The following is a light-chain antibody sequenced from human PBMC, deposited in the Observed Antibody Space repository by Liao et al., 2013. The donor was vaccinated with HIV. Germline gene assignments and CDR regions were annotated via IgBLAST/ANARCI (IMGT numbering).Light chain of an antibody. Sequence: SYELTQPPSVSVSPGQTASITCSGDKLGDKYASWYYQKPGQSPVLVIYQDSKRPSGIPERFSGSNSGNTATLTISGTQAMDEADYYCQAWDSSTAVFGGGTKLTVL. J-gene: IGLJ3*02. CDR3: QAWDSSTAV. CDR2: QDS. CDR1: KLGDKY. V-gene: IGLV3-1*01.